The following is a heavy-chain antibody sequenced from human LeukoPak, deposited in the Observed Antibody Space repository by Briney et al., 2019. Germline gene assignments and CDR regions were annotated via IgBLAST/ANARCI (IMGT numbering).Heavy chain of an antibody. V-gene: IGHV3-23*01. CDR3: AKETVVVVAATPDAFDI. CDR1: GFTFSSYG. Sequence: GGSLRLSCAASGFTFSSYGMSWVRQAPGKGLEWVSGISGSGGSTHYADSVKDRFTISRDNSKNTLYLQMNSLRAEDTAVYYCAKETVVVVAATPDAFDIWGQGTMVTVSS. J-gene: IGHJ3*02. CDR2: ISGSGGST. D-gene: IGHD2-15*01.